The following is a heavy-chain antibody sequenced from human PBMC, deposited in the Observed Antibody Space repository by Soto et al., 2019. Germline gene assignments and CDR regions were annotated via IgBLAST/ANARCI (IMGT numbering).Heavy chain of an antibody. D-gene: IGHD3-10*01. Sequence: QVQLVQSGAEVKKPGSSVKVSCKASGGTFSSYTISWVRQAPGQGLEWMGRIIPILGIANYAQKFQGRVTITADKSTSTAYMELSSLRAEDTAVYYCAREPSGNGMDVWGQGTTVTVSS. CDR1: GGTFSSYT. CDR2: IIPILGIA. CDR3: AREPSGNGMDV. V-gene: IGHV1-69*08. J-gene: IGHJ6*02.